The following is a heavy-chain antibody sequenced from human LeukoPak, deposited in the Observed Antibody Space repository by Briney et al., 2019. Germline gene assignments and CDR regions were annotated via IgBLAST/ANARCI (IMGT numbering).Heavy chain of an antibody. J-gene: IGHJ6*03. D-gene: IGHD3-10*01. V-gene: IGHV4-38-2*02. Sequence: SETLSLTCTVSENSITSDYYWAWVRQPPGKGLEWIGSIYHSGSTYYNPSLKSRVTISLDTSKNQFSLKLSSVTAADTAVYYCASVRRGFGESSKYYAYYYMGVWGKGTTVTISS. CDR2: IYHSGST. CDR1: ENSITSDYY. CDR3: ASVRRGFGESSKYYAYYYMGV.